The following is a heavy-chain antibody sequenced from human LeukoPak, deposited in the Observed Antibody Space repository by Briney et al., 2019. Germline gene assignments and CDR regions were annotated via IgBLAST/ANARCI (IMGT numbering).Heavy chain of an antibody. V-gene: IGHV3-23*01. D-gene: IGHD2-15*01. CDR3: AKVSVIVVVVAANDY. CDR2: ISGSGGST. Sequence: GGSLRLSCAASGFTFSGYAMSWVRQAPGKGLEWGSAISGSGGSTYYADSVKGRFTISRDNSKNTLYLQMNSMRAEDTAVYYCAKVSVIVVVVAANDYWGQGTLVTVSS. J-gene: IGHJ4*02. CDR1: GFTFSGYA.